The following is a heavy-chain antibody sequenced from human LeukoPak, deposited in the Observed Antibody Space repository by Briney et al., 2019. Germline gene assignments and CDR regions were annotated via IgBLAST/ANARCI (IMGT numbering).Heavy chain of an antibody. D-gene: IGHD3-3*01. CDR3: ARDFWDFWSGYYYSQNNWFDP. CDR1: GGSISSSSYY. Sequence: SETLSLTCTVSGGSISSSSYYWGWIRQPPGKGLEWIGRIHTSGSTNYNPSLKSRVTMSVDTSKNQFSLKLSSVTAADTAVYYCARDFWDFWSGYYYSQNNWFDPWGQGTLVTVSS. J-gene: IGHJ5*02. V-gene: IGHV4-39*07. CDR2: IHTSGST.